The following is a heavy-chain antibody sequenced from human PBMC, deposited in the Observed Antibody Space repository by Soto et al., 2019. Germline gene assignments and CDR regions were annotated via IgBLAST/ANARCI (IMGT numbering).Heavy chain of an antibody. D-gene: IGHD2-15*01. J-gene: IGHJ1*01. Sequence: GGSLRLSCAASGFTFSSYGMHWVRQAPGKGLEWVAVISYDGSNKYYADSVKGRFTISRDNSKNTLYLQMNSLRAGDTAVYYCAKDDYCSGGSCYITYFQHWGQGTLVTVSS. CDR3: AKDDYCSGGSCYITYFQH. CDR2: ISYDGSNK. CDR1: GFTFSSYG. V-gene: IGHV3-30*18.